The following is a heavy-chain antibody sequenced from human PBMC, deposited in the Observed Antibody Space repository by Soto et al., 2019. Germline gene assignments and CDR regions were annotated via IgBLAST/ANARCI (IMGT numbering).Heavy chain of an antibody. D-gene: IGHD1-26*01. CDR3: ARESGGWPHHYGMDV. CDR2: ISWNSGSI. J-gene: IGHJ6*02. CDR1: GFTFDDYA. Sequence: GGSLRLSCAASGFTFDDYAMHWVRQAPGKGLEWVSGISWNSGSIGYADSVKGRFTISRDNAKNSLYLQMNSLRAEDTALYYCARESGGWPHHYGMDVWGQGTTVTVSS. V-gene: IGHV3-9*01.